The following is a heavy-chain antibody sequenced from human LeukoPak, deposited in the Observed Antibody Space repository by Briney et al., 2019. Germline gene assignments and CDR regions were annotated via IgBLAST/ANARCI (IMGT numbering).Heavy chain of an antibody. Sequence: GGSLRLSCAASGFTFSSYAMSWVRQAPGKGLEWVSAISGSGGSTYYADSVKGRFTISRDNSKNTLYLQMNSLRAEDTAVYYCGYGSGSPNYYYYYMDVWGKGTTVTVSS. D-gene: IGHD3-10*01. CDR3: GYGSGSPNYYYYYMDV. CDR2: ISGSGGST. J-gene: IGHJ6*03. CDR1: GFTFSSYA. V-gene: IGHV3-23*01.